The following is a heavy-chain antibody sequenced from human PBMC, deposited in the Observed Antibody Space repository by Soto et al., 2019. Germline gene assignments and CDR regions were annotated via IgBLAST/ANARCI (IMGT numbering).Heavy chain of an antibody. CDR3: ARESEDLTSIFAY. J-gene: IGHJ4*02. CDR1: GFTFTRYS. V-gene: IGHV3-21*06. CDR2: ISSTTNYI. Sequence: EVQLVESGGGLVKPGGSLRLSCAASGFTFTRYSMNWVRQAPVKGLEWVSSISSTTNYIYYGDSMKARFTISRDDPKDSIHLQMKALRAEYTEVYYCARESEDLTSIFAYWGQGTLVTVSS.